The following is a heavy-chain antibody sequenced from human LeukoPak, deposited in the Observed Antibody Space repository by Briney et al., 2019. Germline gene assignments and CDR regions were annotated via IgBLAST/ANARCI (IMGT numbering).Heavy chain of an antibody. D-gene: IGHD3-22*01. CDR1: GYTFTGYY. J-gene: IGHJ4*02. Sequence: GASVKVSCKASGYTFTGYYMHWVRQAPGQGLEWMGWISAYNGNTNYAQKLQGRVTMTTDTSTSTAYMELRSLRSDDTAVYYCARPRTYYYDSSGYYSLDYWGQGTLVTVSS. V-gene: IGHV1-18*04. CDR2: ISAYNGNT. CDR3: ARPRTYYYDSSGYYSLDY.